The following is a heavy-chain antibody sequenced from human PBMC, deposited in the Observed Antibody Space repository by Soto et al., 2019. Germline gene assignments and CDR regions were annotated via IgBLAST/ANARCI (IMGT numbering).Heavy chain of an antibody. Sequence: GESLTLSCAASGFTVSSNYMSWVRQAPGKGMEWVSVIYSGGSTYYAHYVKGRFTITRDNSMNTLYLQMNSLRAEDTAVYYCARARGIAAADCDFDDWGQGTLVTVSS. V-gene: IGHV3-53*05. CDR2: IYSGGST. CDR1: GFTVSSNY. J-gene: IGHJ4*02. D-gene: IGHD6-13*01. CDR3: ARARGIAAADCDFDD.